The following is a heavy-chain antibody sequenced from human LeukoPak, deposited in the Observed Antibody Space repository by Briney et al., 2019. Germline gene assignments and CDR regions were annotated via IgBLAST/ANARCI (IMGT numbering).Heavy chain of an antibody. V-gene: IGHV3-7*01. Sequence: PGGSLRLSCAASGFTFSRFGMSWVRQAPGKGLEWVANIKRDGSEKYYVDSVKGRFTISRDNAKNSLYLQMNSLRAEDTAVYYCARGAAIGYWGQGTLVTVSS. CDR3: ARGAAIGY. J-gene: IGHJ4*02. CDR2: IKRDGSEK. CDR1: GFTFSRFG. D-gene: IGHD2-2*02.